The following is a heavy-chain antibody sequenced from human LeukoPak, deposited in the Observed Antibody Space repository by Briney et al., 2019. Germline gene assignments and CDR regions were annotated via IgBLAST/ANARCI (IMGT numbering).Heavy chain of an antibody. CDR1: GFTFSSYW. CDR2: IKQDGSGK. CDR3: ARNPDGRVSWFDP. D-gene: IGHD3-16*02. J-gene: IGHJ5*02. V-gene: IGHV3-7*01. Sequence: PGGSLRLSCAASGFTFSSYWMSWVRQAPGKGLEWAANIKQDGSGKYYVDSVKGRFTISRDNAKNSLYLQMNSLRAEDTAVYYCARNPDGRVSWFDPWGQGTLVTVSS.